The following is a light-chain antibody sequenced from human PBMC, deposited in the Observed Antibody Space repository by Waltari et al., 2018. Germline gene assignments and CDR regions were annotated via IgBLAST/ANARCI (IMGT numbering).Light chain of an antibody. Sequence: DVVMTQSPLSLPITPGQPASISCRSSQSLVHSDGNTYLSWYQQKPGQPPRLLIYQVSNRYSWVPKRFRGSGARTDFTRKISRVEAEDGWIYFCGQGAQLPLTFGGGTKVEIK. CDR1: QSLVHSDGNTY. J-gene: IGKJ4*01. V-gene: IGKV2-30*02. CDR2: QVS. CDR3: GQGAQLPLT.